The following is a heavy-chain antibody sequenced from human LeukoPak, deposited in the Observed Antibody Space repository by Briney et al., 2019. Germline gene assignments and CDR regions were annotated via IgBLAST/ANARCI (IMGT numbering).Heavy chain of an antibody. CDR3: AREEAAGHSDY. CDR1: GYTFTSYG. Sequence: VASVKVSCKASGYTFTSYGISWVRQAPGQGPEWMGWISAYNGNTNYAQKLQGRVTMTTDTSTSTAYMELRSLRSDDTAVYYCAREEAAGHSDYWGQGTLVTVSS. D-gene: IGHD6-13*01. J-gene: IGHJ4*02. CDR2: ISAYNGNT. V-gene: IGHV1-18*01.